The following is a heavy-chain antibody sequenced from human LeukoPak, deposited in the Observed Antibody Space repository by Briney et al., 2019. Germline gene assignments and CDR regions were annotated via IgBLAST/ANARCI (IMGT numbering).Heavy chain of an antibody. V-gene: IGHV4-59*08. J-gene: IGHJ4*02. D-gene: IGHD3-10*01. CDR2: ISYSGTT. CDR3: ARHGVYYASGSPSFDY. CDR1: GGSISSYY. Sequence: PSETLSLTCIVSGGSISSYYWSWLRQPPGKGLEWIGYISYSGTTHYNPSLDSRVTISVDTSENQFSLKLRSVTAADTAAYYCARHGVYYASGSPSFDYWGQGTLVTVSS.